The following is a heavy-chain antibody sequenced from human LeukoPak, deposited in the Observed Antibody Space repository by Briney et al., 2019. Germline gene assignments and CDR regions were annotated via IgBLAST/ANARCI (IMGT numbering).Heavy chain of an antibody. V-gene: IGHV4-34*01. CDR1: SGSFSGYY. Sequence: SETLSLTCAVYSGSFSGYYWSWIRQPPGKGLEWIGEINHSGSTNYNPSLKSRVTISVDTSKNQFSLKLSSVTAADTAVYYCARSRSGYSYDHAAFDIWGQGTMVTVSS. CDR2: INHSGST. J-gene: IGHJ3*02. CDR3: ARSRSGYSYDHAAFDI. D-gene: IGHD5-18*01.